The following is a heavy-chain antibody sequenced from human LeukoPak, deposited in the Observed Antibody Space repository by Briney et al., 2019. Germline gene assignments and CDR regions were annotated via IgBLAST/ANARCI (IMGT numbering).Heavy chain of an antibody. J-gene: IGHJ6*02. CDR2: IWSDGSSK. CDR1: GFTFSSYG. Sequence: GGSLRLSCAASGFTFSSYGMHWVRHAPGKGLEWVAVIWSDGSSKHYADSVKGRFTISRDNSKNTLYLQMSSLRAEDTAPYYCARGQPPSYYDMDVWGQGTTVTVS. D-gene: IGHD6-13*01. V-gene: IGHV3-33*01. CDR3: ARGQPPSYYDMDV.